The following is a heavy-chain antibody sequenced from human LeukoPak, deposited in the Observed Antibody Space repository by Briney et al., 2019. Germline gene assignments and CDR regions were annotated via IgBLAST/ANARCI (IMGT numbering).Heavy chain of an antibody. CDR1: VGSISSGNYY. CDR3: ASTYYDFWSGHYFDY. Sequence: SETLSLTCTVSVGSISSGNYYYSWIRQSAGKGMEWIGNIYMSGSTRYNPSLMSRVAMSVDTSKNQFSLKLSSVTAADTAVYYCASTYYDFWSGHYFDYWGQGTLVTVSS. J-gene: IGHJ4*02. CDR2: IYMSGST. V-gene: IGHV4-61*09. D-gene: IGHD3-3*01.